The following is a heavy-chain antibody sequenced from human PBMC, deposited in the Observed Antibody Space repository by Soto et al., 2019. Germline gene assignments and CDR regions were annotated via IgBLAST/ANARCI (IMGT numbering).Heavy chain of an antibody. CDR1: GGSISSGDYY. J-gene: IGHJ6*02. CDR3: ARADAPYYYDSSGYYYGKERYYGMDV. CDR2: IYYSGST. V-gene: IGHV4-30-4*01. D-gene: IGHD3-22*01. Sequence: PSETLSLTCTVSGGSISSGDYYWSWIRQPPGKGLEWIGYIYYSGSTYYNPSLKSRVTISVDTSKNQFSLKLSSVTAADTAVYYSARADAPYYYDSSGYYYGKERYYGMDVWGQGPTAAVYS.